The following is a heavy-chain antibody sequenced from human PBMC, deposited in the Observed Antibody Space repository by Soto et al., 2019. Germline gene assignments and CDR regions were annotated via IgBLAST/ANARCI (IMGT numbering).Heavy chain of an antibody. CDR1: GVTFSNYA. CDR2: ITGSGGGT. V-gene: IGHV3-23*01. D-gene: IGHD6-13*01. CDR3: AKRPLTAAGFDY. Sequence: GGSLRLSCAASGVTFSNYAMTWVRQAPGKGLEWVSVITGSGGGTYFVDSVKGRFTISRDNSKNTVYLQMNSLRAEDTAVYYCAKRPLTAAGFDYWGQGTLVTVSS. J-gene: IGHJ4*02.